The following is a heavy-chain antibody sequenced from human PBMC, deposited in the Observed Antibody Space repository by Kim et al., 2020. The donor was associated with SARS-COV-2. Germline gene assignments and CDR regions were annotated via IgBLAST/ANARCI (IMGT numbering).Heavy chain of an antibody. Sequence: SGGSTYSADSVKGRFTISRDNSKNTLYLQMNSLRAEDTAVYYCAKLGDYWGQGTLVTVSS. V-gene: IGHV3-23*01. CDR2: SGGST. J-gene: IGHJ4*02. CDR3: AKLGDY.